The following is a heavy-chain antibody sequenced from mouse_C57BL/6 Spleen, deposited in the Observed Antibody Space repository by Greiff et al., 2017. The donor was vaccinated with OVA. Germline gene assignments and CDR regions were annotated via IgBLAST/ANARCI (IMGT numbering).Heavy chain of an antibody. J-gene: IGHJ1*03. CDR3: ARGRGDYYGSSGYFDV. CDR2: FHPYNDDT. V-gene: IGHV1-47*01. D-gene: IGHD1-1*01. Sequence: QVQLKESGAELVKPGASVKMSCKASGYTFTTYPIEWMKQNHGKSLEWIGNFHPYNDDTKYNEKFKGKATLTVEKSSSTVYLELSRLTSDDSAVYYCARGRGDYYGSSGYFDVWGTGTTVTVSS. CDR1: GYTFTTYP.